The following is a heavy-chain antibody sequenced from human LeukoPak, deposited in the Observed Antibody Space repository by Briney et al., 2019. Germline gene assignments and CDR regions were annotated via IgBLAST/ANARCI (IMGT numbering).Heavy chain of an antibody. V-gene: IGHV3-21*01. Sequence: GGSLRLSCAASGFTFGSYSMNWVRQAPGKGLEWVSSISSSSSYIYYADSVKGRFTISRDNAKNSLYLQMNSLRAEDTAVYYCARYDILTGYGGRGYMDVWGKGTTVTVSS. J-gene: IGHJ6*03. CDR3: ARYDILTGYGGRGYMDV. D-gene: IGHD3-9*01. CDR1: GFTFGSYS. CDR2: ISSSSSYI.